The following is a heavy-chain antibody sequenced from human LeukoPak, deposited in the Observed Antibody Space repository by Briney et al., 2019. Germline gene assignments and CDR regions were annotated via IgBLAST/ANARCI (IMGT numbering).Heavy chain of an antibody. CDR2: INHSGST. CDR3: ARDGYYDSSAPGPFDY. Sequence: SETLSLTCAVYGGSFSGYYWSWIRQPPGKGLEWIGEINHSGSTNYNPSLKSRVTISVDTSKNQFSLKLSSVTAADTAVYYCARDGYYDSSAPGPFDYWGQGTLVTVSS. V-gene: IGHV4-34*01. J-gene: IGHJ4*02. CDR1: GGSFSGYY. D-gene: IGHD3-22*01.